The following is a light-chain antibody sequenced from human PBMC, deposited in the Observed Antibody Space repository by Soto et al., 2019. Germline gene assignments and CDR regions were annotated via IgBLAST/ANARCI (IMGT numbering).Light chain of an antibody. CDR3: LQDYNYPYT. CDR1: QGIRND. V-gene: IGKV1-6*01. CDR2: AAS. J-gene: IGKJ2*01. Sequence: AIQMTQSPSSLSASVGDTVTITCRASQGIRNDLGWYQQKPGEAPKLLIYAASSLQGGVPSRFSGSGSGSDFTLTISSLQPEDFATYYCLQDYNYPYTFGQGTKLEIK.